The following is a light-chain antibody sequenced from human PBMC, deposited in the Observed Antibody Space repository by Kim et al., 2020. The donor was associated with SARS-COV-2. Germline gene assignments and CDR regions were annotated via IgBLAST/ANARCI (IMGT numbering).Light chain of an antibody. CDR2: GAS. CDR3: QQYNDWPYT. Sequence: XSPREGVTLSGRTSESVRSNLAWFQQKPCQVPRLLIYGASTRVPGTPARFTASGSGTEFTLTISSLQSEDFAIYYCQQYNDWPYTFGQGTKLEI. CDR1: ESVRSN. J-gene: IGKJ2*01. V-gene: IGKV3-15*01.